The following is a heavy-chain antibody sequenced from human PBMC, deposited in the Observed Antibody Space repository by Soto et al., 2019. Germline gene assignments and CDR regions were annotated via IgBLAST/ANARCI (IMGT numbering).Heavy chain of an antibody. CDR2: IWYDGSNK. CDR3: QAEDGIRDVLSVSAFLLNRSSDL. D-gene: IGHD3-10*02. J-gene: IGHJ2*01. Sequence: KGLEWVAVIWYDGSNKYYAGSVKGRFTISRDNSKNTLYLQMNSLRAEDTAVFFFQAEDGIRDVLSVSAFLLNRSSDL. V-gene: IGHV3-33*01.